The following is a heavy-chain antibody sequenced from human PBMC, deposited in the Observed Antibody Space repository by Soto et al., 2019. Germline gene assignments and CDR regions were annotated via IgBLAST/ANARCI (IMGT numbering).Heavy chain of an antibody. D-gene: IGHD6-13*01. V-gene: IGHV3-23*01. CDR3: AKDPYSSGWYAWFDP. CDR2: ISGSGGST. CDR1: EFTISSYA. J-gene: IGHJ5*02. Sequence: VRPMRVPCAVAEFTISSYAMSRVRQAPGKGLEWVSAISGSGGSTYYADSVKGRFTISRDNSKNTLYLQMNSLRAEDTAVFYCAKDPYSSGWYAWFDPWGQGTLVTGSS.